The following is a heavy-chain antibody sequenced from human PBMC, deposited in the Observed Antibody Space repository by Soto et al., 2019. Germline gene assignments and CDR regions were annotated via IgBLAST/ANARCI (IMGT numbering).Heavy chain of an antibody. J-gene: IGHJ6*04. V-gene: IGHV3-74*01. CDR3: EMRCNPPNRCGMDF. CDR1: VVTFKNYW. CDR2: INSDGSNT. Sequence: GGSLRLSCEGSVVTFKNYWMHWFRQVPVKGLVWVSRINSDGSNTRYADSVKGRFTVSRDNAKNTLFLQMNSLRAADAAVYFCEMRCNPPNRCGMDFWGTGTKVTASS.